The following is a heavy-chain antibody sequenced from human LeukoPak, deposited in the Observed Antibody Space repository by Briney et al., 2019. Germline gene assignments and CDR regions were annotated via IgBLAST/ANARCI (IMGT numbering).Heavy chain of an antibody. D-gene: IGHD5-12*01. J-gene: IGHJ4*02. CDR3: ARARGALDGYNYFDY. V-gene: IGHV4-59*01. CDR2: IYYSGST. CDR1: GGPISSYY. Sequence: SETLSLTCTVSGGPISSYYWSWIRQPPGKGLEWIGYIYYSGSTNYNPSLKSRVTISVDTSKNQFSLKLSSVTAADTAVYYCARARGALDGYNYFDYWGQGTLVTVSS.